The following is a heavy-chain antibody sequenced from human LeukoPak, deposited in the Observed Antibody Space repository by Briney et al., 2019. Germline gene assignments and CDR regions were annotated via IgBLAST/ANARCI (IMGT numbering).Heavy chain of an antibody. CDR2: IGSSSSYI. J-gene: IGHJ4*02. V-gene: IGHV3-21*01. CDR1: GFTFSSYN. CDR3: ARGHRYGIAAAGIV. Sequence: PGGSLRLSCAASGFTFSSYNMNWVRQAPGKGLEWVSSIGSSSSYIYYADSVKGRFTISRDNAKNSLYLQMNSLRAEDTAVYYCARGHRYGIAAAGIVWGQGTLVTVSS. D-gene: IGHD6-13*01.